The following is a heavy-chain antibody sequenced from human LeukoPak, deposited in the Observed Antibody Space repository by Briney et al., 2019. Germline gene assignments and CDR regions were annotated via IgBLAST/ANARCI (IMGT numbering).Heavy chain of an antibody. CDR2: INAGRGDT. D-gene: IGHD2-21*01. Sequence: GASVTVSCKASGYTFTNYVIHWVRQAPGQRPEWMGWINAGRGDTKYSHHFSGRVTITRDTSASTDYMEMSSLTAEDTALYYCARDDCVDTCNPGGYGGQGTLVTVSS. V-gene: IGHV1-3*01. CDR1: GYTFTNYV. CDR3: ARDDCVDTCNPGGY. J-gene: IGHJ4*02.